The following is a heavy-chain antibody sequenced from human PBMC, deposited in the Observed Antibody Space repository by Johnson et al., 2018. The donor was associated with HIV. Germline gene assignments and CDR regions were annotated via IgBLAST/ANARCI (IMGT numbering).Heavy chain of an antibody. Sequence: VQLVESGGGVVQPGGSLRLSCAASGFTLNTYGIHWVRQAPGKGLEWVAFIRYDGSYKYYVDSVKGRFIISRDNSKNTLYLQINSLRGEDTAVYYCAIDMVRGVTAGGAFDIWGQGTMVTVSS. CDR3: AIDMVRGVTAGGAFDI. D-gene: IGHD3-10*01. J-gene: IGHJ3*02. CDR2: IRYDGSYK. V-gene: IGHV3-30*02. CDR1: GFTLNTYG.